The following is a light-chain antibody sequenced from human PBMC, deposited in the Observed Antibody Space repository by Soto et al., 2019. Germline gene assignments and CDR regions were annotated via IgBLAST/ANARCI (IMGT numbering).Light chain of an antibody. CDR2: RAS. CDR1: QNIYYN. J-gene: IGKJ1*01. V-gene: IGKV3-15*01. CDR3: LQYHNLWA. Sequence: ILMTQSPATVSVSPGESATLSCRASQNIYYNVAWYQQRPGQAPRLLIYRASTRAPGVPARFSGSGSGAEFTLTISSLQPEDFTVYSCLQYHNLWAFGQGTKVDIQ.